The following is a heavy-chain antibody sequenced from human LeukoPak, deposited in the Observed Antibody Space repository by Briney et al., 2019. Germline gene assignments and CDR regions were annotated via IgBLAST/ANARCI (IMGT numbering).Heavy chain of an antibody. Sequence: ASVKVSCKASGGTFSSYAISWVRQAPGQGLEWMGGIIPIFGTANYAQKFQGRVTITADESTSTAYMELSSLRSGDTAVYYCARDRYGSGSYYYFQHWGQGTLVTVSS. CDR2: IIPIFGTA. CDR3: ARDRYGSGSYYYFQH. D-gene: IGHD3-10*01. CDR1: GGTFSSYA. J-gene: IGHJ1*01. V-gene: IGHV1-69*13.